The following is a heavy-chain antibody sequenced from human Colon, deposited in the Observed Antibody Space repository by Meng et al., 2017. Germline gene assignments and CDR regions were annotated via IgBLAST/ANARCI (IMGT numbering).Heavy chain of an antibody. CDR2: VHNSGST. V-gene: IGHV4-61*02. Sequence: QVQLQGSGPGPVKPSQTLSLTCTVSGDSISSGSYYWSWVRQPAGKGLEWIGRVHNSGSTNYNPSLKSRVTISVDKSKNEVSLELTSVTAADTATYYCARAVYDSSGYFSYYFDYWGQGTLVTVSS. CDR3: ARAVYDSSGYFSYYFDY. J-gene: IGHJ4*02. CDR1: GDSISSGSYY. D-gene: IGHD3-22*01.